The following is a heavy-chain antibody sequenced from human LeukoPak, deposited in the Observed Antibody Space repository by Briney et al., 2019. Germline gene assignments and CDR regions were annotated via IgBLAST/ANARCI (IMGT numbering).Heavy chain of an antibody. D-gene: IGHD3-10*01. CDR2: ISSSSSYI. Sequence: PGGSLRLSCAASGFTFSSYGMNWVRQAPGKGLEWVSSISSSSSYIYYADSVKGRFTISRDNAKNSLYLQMNSLRAEDTAVYYCARAGGYYGSGSYSNYMDVWGKGTTVTVS. CDR3: ARAGGYYGSGSYSNYMDV. J-gene: IGHJ6*03. CDR1: GFTFSSYG. V-gene: IGHV3-21*01.